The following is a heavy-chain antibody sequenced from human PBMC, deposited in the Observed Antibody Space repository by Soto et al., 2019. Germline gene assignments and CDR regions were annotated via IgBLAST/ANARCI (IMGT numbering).Heavy chain of an antibody. J-gene: IGHJ3*02. D-gene: IGHD4-4*01. CDR3: ARDRTTDLAFDI. Sequence: GGSLRLSCAASGFTFSSYDMHWVRQATGKGLEWVSAIGTAGDTYYPGSVKGRFTISRENAKNSLYLQMNSLRAEYTAVYYCARDRTTDLAFDIWGQGTMVTVSS. CDR1: GFTFSSYD. CDR2: IGTAGDT. V-gene: IGHV3-13*01.